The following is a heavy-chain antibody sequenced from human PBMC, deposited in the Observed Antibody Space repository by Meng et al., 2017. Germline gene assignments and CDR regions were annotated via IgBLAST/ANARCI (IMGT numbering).Heavy chain of an antibody. V-gene: IGHV3-23*01. CDR3: ARNYYDSSGYLAYYFDY. D-gene: IGHD3-22*01. CDR1: GLTFSSYA. CDR2: ISDSGGST. J-gene: IGHJ4*02. Sequence: GESLKISCAASGLTFSSYAMSWVRQAPGKGLECVSVISDSGGSTYYADSVKGRFTISRDNSKNSLYLQMNSLRAEDTAVYYCARNYYDSSGYLAYYFDYWGQGTLVTVSS.